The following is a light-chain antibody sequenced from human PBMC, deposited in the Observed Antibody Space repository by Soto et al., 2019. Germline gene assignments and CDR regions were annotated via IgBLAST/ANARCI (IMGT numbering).Light chain of an antibody. CDR2: KDS. CDR1: VLAKKY. Sequence: SYELTQPSSVSVSPGQTARITCSGGVLAKKYARWFQQRPGQAPVLLIYKDSERPSGIPERFSGSSSGTTVTLTISGAQVEDEADYFCYSPADNNLVFGGGTQLTVL. J-gene: IGLJ2*01. CDR3: YSPADNNLV. V-gene: IGLV3-27*01.